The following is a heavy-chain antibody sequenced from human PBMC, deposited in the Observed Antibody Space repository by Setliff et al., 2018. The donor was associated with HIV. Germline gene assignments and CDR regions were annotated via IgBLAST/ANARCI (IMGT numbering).Heavy chain of an antibody. CDR3: ARRIAVAKYYFDF. V-gene: IGHV4-4*07. CDR1: GGSISSYY. D-gene: IGHD6-19*01. Sequence: ETLSLTCTVSGGSISSYYWNWIRQPAGKGLEWIGRIYASGSPNYNPSLKGRVTMAVDTSKKQFSLNLTSVSAADTAVYYCARRIAVAKYYFDFWGQGTRVTVSS. CDR2: IYASGSP. J-gene: IGHJ4*02.